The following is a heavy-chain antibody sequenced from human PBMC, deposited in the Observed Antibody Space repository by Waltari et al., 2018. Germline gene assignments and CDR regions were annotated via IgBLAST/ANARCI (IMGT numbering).Heavy chain of an antibody. V-gene: IGHV1-69*01. CDR3: ARDRVWWFDP. CDR2: IITIFGTA. CDR1: GGTFSSYA. J-gene: IGHJ5*02. Sequence: QVQLVQSGAEVKKPGSSVKVSCKASGGTFSSYAISWVRQAPGQGLEWMGGIITIFGTANYEQKCQGRVTITADESTSTDYMELSSLRSEDTAVYYCARDRVWWFDPWGQGTLVTVSS. D-gene: IGHD2-21*01.